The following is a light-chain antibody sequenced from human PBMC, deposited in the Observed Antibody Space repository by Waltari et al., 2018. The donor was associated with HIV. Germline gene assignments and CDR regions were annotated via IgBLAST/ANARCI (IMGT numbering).Light chain of an antibody. Sequence: QSELTQPPSVSGAPGQRVTISCTGSSSNIGAGYDVHWYQQLPRTAPNLLIYGNSNRPSGVPDRFSGSKSGTSASLAITGLQAEDEADYYCQSYDSSLSPWVFGGGTKLTVL. CDR2: GNS. V-gene: IGLV1-40*01. CDR3: QSYDSSLSPWV. CDR1: SSNIGAGYD. J-gene: IGLJ3*02.